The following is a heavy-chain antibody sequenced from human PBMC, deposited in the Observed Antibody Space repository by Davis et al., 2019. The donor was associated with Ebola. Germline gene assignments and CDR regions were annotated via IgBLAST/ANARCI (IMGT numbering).Heavy chain of an antibody. J-gene: IGHJ4*02. CDR3: ARDQGMVQQLAIPHFDY. D-gene: IGHD6-13*01. V-gene: IGHV1-46*01. CDR1: GYTFTSYY. Sequence: ASVQVSCKASGYTFTSYYMHWVRQAPGQGLEWMGIINPSGGSTSYAQKFQGRVTMTRDTSTSTVYMELSSLRSEDTAVYYCARDQGMVQQLAIPHFDYWGQGTLVTVSS. CDR2: INPSGGST.